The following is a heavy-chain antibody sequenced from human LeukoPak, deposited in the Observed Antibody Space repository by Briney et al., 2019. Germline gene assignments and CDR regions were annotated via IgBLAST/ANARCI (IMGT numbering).Heavy chain of an antibody. V-gene: IGHV3-21*04. J-gene: IGHJ4*02. CDR2: ISNISTYI. D-gene: IGHD3-10*01. Sequence: PGGSLRLSCAASGFTFSGYTMTWFRQAPGKGLEWVSSISNISTYIYYADSVKGRFTISRDNSKNTLYLQMNTLTGEDTAVYYCAKGFYHYFGSGSYILDFWGQGTQVTVSS. CDR3: AKGFYHYFGSGSYILDF. CDR1: GFTFSGYT.